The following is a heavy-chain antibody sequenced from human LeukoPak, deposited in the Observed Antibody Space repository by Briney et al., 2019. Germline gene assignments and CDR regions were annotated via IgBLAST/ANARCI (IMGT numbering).Heavy chain of an antibody. CDR1: GFTFSSFE. J-gene: IGHJ4*02. Sequence: GGSLRLSCAASGFTFSSFEMNWVRQAPGKGLEWVAVISYDGSNKYYADSVKGRFTISRDNSKNTLYLQMNSLRAEDTAVYYCAKIRGASYSSGWYFDYWGQGTLVTVSS. V-gene: IGHV3-30*18. CDR2: ISYDGSNK. D-gene: IGHD6-19*01. CDR3: AKIRGASYSSGWYFDY.